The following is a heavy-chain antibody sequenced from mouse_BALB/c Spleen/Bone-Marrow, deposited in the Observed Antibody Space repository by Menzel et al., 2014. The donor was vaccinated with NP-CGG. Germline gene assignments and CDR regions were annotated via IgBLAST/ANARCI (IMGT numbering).Heavy chain of an antibody. J-gene: IGHJ2*01. CDR2: NYPGDGDT. V-gene: IGHV1-80*01. Sequence: VQLQQSRSELVRPGSSVKISSKAFGYAASVYWMNWEKQRPGQGLELIGQNYPGDGDTNYNGKLKGRATLTADKASNTACRQLRSLTSEDSAVYFCARGGNAVDYWGQGTTLTVSS. CDR1: GYAASVYW. CDR3: ARGGNAVDY.